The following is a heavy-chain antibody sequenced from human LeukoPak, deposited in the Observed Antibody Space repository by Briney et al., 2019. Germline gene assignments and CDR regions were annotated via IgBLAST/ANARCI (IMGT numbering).Heavy chain of an antibody. CDR1: GYTFTSYG. D-gene: IGHD2-2*01. V-gene: IGHV1-18*04. CDR3: AYCSSTSCYDWWFDP. J-gene: IGHJ5*02. Sequence: GASVKVSCKASGYTFTSYGISWVRQAPGQGIELMGLISAYNGNTNYAQKLQGRVTMTTDTSTSTAYMELRSLRSDDTAVYYCAYCSSTSCYDWWFDPWGQGTLVTVSS. CDR2: ISAYNGNT.